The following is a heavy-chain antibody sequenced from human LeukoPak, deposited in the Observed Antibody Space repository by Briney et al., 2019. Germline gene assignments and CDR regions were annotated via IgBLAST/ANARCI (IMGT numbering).Heavy chain of an antibody. CDR2: ISSSSSYI. CDR3: ARDNYYDILTGYYPFDY. V-gene: IGHV3-21*01. D-gene: IGHD3-9*01. J-gene: IGHJ4*02. Sequence: GGSLRLSCAASGFTFSTYSMNWVRQAPGKGLEWVSSISSSSSYIYYADSVKGRFTISRDNAKNSLYLQMISLRAEDTAVYYCARDNYYDILTGYYPFDYWGQGTLVTVSS. CDR1: GFTFSTYS.